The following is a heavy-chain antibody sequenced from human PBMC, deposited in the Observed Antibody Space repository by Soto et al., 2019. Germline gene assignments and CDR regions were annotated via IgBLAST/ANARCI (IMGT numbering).Heavy chain of an antibody. D-gene: IGHD2-15*01. V-gene: IGHV3-23*01. Sequence: GRGLEWVSAISGSGGSTYYADYVKGRFTISRDNSKNTLYLQMNSLRAEDFFFFQAEDGIRDTVPVSAFLLNRSSDL. CDR3: EDGIRDTVPVSAFLLNRSSDL. J-gene: IGHJ2*01. CDR2: ISGSGGST.